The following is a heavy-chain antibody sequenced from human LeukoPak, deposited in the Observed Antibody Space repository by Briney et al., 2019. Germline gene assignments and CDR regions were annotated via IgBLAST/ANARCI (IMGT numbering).Heavy chain of an antibody. CDR1: GYTFTGYY. CDR2: INPHSGGT. Sequence: ASVKVSCKASGYTFTGYYMHWVRPAPGQRLEWMEWINPHSGGTNSAQKFQGRVTMTRDTSISTAYMELSRLRSDDTAVYYCARAYDYGGNLVPFDYWGQGTLVTVSS. V-gene: IGHV1-2*02. J-gene: IGHJ4*02. CDR3: ARAYDYGGNLVPFDY. D-gene: IGHD4-23*01.